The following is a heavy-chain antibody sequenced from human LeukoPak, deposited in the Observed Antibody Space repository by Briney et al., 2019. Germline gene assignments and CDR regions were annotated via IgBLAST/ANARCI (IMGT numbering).Heavy chain of an antibody. CDR2: TYYRSKWYN. CDR1: GDSVSINSAA. V-gene: IGHV6-1*01. Sequence: SQTLSLTFAISGDSVSINSAAWNWIRQSPSRGLEWLGRTYYRSKWYNDYAVSVKSRITINPDTSKNQFSLQLNSVTPEDTAVYYCAREIRSSTLRYFDWLLYYFDYWGQGTLVTVSS. CDR3: AREIRSSTLRYFDWLLYYFDY. D-gene: IGHD3-9*01. J-gene: IGHJ4*02.